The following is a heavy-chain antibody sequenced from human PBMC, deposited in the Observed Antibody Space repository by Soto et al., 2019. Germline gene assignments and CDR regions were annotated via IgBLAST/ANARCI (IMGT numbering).Heavy chain of an antibody. CDR1: GFTFSSYA. V-gene: IGHV3-30-3*01. CDR2: VSYDGTYQ. Sequence: QVQLVESGGGVVQPGRSLRLSCAASGFTFSSYAMHWVRQAPGKGLEWVAVVSYDGTYQYYADSVKGRFTISRDNSKNTEYLQMNRLRPEDTAVYYWARDDYEISTGYTRSPINYYNGLDVWGQGTTVTVSS. J-gene: IGHJ6*02. D-gene: IGHD3-9*01. CDR3: ARDDYEISTGYTRSPINYYNGLDV.